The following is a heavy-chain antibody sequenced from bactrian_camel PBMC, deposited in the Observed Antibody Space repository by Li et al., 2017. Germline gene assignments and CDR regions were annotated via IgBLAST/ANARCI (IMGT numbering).Heavy chain of an antibody. D-gene: IGHD3*01. Sequence: HVQLVESGGGSVLPGGSLVLSCAVSGDEYDTACVGWFRQSPGKERERVARITNDGATYYVERVKGRFTVSRDNAKNTLYLRLNSLRTEDTAMYYCTNVACTTARCTNLGLGYWGQGTQVTVS. CDR1: GDEYDTAC. V-gene: IGHV3S53*01. CDR3: TNVACTTARCTNLGLGY. J-gene: IGHJ6*01. CDR2: ITNDGAT.